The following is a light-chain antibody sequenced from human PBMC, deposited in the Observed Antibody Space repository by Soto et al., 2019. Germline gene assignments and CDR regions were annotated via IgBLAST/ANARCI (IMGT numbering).Light chain of an antibody. Sequence: DIQTTQSPSTLSASVGDRVTITCRASQSISSWLAWYQQKPGQAPKLLIYDASSLESGVTSRFSGSGSGTEFTLTISSLQPDDFSTYYCQQYNSYSFGGGTKVEIK. CDR1: QSISSW. CDR3: QQYNSYS. J-gene: IGKJ4*01. V-gene: IGKV1-5*01. CDR2: DAS.